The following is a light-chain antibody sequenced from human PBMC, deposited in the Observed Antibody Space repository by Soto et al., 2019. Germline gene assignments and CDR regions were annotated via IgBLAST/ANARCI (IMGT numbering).Light chain of an antibody. J-gene: IGLJ3*02. V-gene: IGLV1-44*01. CDR1: RSNIGSYT. CDR3: AAWDDSLNGRWV. Sequence: QSVLTQPPSASETPGQRVTISCSGSRSNIGSYTVNWYQQLPGTAPKLLIYSNNQRPSGVPDRFSGSKSGTSASLAISGLQSEDEDDYYCAAWDDSLNGRWVFGGGTKLTVL. CDR2: SNN.